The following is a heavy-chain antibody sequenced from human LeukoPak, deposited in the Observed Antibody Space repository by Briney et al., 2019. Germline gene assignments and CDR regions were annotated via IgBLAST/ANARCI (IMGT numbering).Heavy chain of an antibody. J-gene: IGHJ4*02. D-gene: IGHD4-11*01. Sequence: GESQKISCKGSGYSFTSYWIGWVRQMPGKGLEWMGIIYPGDSDTRYSPSFQGQVTISADKSISTAYLQWSSMKASDTAMYFCARQHDYSISHSDYWGQGTLVTVSS. CDR2: IYPGDSDT. CDR1: GYSFTSYW. CDR3: ARQHDYSISHSDY. V-gene: IGHV5-51*01.